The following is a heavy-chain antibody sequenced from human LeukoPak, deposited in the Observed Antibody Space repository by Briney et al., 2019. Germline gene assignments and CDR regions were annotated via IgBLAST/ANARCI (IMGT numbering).Heavy chain of an antibody. CDR1: GFTFSTFG. CDR3: AKKFPGTVAAGPDH. J-gene: IGHJ4*02. Sequence: GGSLRLSCAASGFTFSTFGMHWVRQAPGKGLEWVAVISYDGSNKYYGDSVKGRFTISRDNSKNTLCLQMNSLRAEDTAVYYCAKKFPGTVAAGPDHWGQGTLVTVSS. CDR2: ISYDGSNK. V-gene: IGHV3-30*18. D-gene: IGHD6-13*01.